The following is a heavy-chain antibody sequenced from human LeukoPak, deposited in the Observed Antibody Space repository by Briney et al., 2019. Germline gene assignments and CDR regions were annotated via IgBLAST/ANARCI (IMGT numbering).Heavy chain of an antibody. CDR1: GYTFTSYG. J-gene: IGHJ4*02. CDR2: ISGQKGNT. D-gene: IGHD3-3*01. V-gene: IGHV1-18*01. Sequence: GASVKVSCKASGYTFTSYGISWVRQAPGQGLEWMGWISGQKGNTKYAQKVQGRVTMTTDTPTSTAYMELRSLRSDDTAVYYCVRCHSSTYYDFWSGYYFWGDFDYWGQGTLVTVSS. CDR3: VRCHSSTYYDFWSGYYFWGDFDY.